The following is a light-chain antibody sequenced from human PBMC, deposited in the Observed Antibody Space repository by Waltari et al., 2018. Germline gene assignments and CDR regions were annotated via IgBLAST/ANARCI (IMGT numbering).Light chain of an antibody. CDR3: LSYDSSLSAGL. J-gene: IGLJ2*01. CDR2: QDN. Sequence: QSVMTQPPSVSGAPGQRVTISCTGSSSNIGGYSVSWYQQLPGTTPKHLIYQDNKRPSGVSDRFSGSKSGTSASLTITGLQTEDEADYYCLSYDSSLSAGLFGGGTRLTVL. V-gene: IGLV1-40*01. CDR1: SSNIGGYS.